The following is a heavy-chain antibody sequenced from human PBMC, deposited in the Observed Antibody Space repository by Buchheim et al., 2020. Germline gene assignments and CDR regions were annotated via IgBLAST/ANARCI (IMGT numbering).Heavy chain of an antibody. V-gene: IGHV3-11*06. CDR3: ARSVAADSYFIAVAGTVDY. CDR2: ISSSSSKT. Sequence: QVQLVESGGGLVKPGGSLRLSCAASGFTFSDYYMNWMRQAPGKGLEWVSYISSSSSKTNYADSVKGRFTISRDDAKNSLYLQMNSLRAEDTAVYYCARSVAADSYFIAVAGTVDYWGQGTL. J-gene: IGHJ4*02. CDR1: GFTFSDYY. D-gene: IGHD6-19*01.